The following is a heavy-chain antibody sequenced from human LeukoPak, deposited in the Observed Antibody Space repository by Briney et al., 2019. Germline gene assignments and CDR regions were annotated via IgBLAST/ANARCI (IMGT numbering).Heavy chain of an antibody. CDR3: ARYRHLGY. Sequence: PGGSLRLSCADSGFTFRGYWMNWVRQAPGKGLEWVANINQNGGEKYYVDSVKGRFTISRDNGKNSLYLQMNSLRAEDTAVYYCARYRHLGYWGQGTLVTVSS. CDR2: INQNGGEK. J-gene: IGHJ4*02. V-gene: IGHV3-7*01. CDR1: GFTFRGYW.